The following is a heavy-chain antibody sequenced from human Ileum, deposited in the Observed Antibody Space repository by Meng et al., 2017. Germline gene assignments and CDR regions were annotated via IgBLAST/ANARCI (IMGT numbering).Heavy chain of an antibody. J-gene: IGHJ4*02. V-gene: IGHV1-2*06. CDR1: GYTFTGYY. CDR3: ARGFGEDFNGNHFFDD. D-gene: IGHD3-10*01. CDR2: INPNSGGT. Sequence: QGHLVQSGAEVKKPGASVKVSCKASGYTFTGYYMHWVRQAPGQGLEWMGRINPNSGGTNYAQKFQGRVTMTRDTSISTAYMELTRLIFDDTAIYYCARGFGEDFNGNHFFDDWGQGTLVTVSS.